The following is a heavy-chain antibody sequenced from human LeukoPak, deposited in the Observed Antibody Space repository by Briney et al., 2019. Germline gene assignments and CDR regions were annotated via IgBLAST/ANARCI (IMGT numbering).Heavy chain of an antibody. J-gene: IGHJ6*02. CDR3: ARPRRRDGYNYYYYGMDV. V-gene: IGHV4-34*01. CDR2: INHSGST. Sequence: SETLSLTCAVYGGSFSGYYWSWIRQPPGKGLEWIGEINHSGSTNYNPSLKSRVTISVDTSKNQFSLKLSSVTAADTAVYYCARPRRRDGYNYYYYGMDVWGQGTTVTVSS. D-gene: IGHD5-24*01. CDR1: GGSFSGYY.